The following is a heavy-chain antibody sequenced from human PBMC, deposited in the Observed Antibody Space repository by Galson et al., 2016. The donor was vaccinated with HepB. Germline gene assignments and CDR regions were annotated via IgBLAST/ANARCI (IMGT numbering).Heavy chain of an antibody. Sequence: SLRLSCAASGFPFSRYWMHWVRQAPGKGLVWVSRINSDGSSTIYADSVRGRFSISRDNAKNTLYLQMNSLRAKDTALYYCVREDYGDDPVYYYYYGMDVWGQGTTVSVSS. CDR3: VREDYGDDPVYYYYYGMDV. CDR2: INSDGSST. J-gene: IGHJ6*02. D-gene: IGHD4-17*01. CDR1: GFPFSRYW. V-gene: IGHV3-74*01.